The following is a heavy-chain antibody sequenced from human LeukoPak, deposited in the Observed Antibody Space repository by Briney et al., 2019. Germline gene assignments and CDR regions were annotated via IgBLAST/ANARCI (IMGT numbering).Heavy chain of an antibody. V-gene: IGHV3-48*04. J-gene: IGHJ5*02. CDR3: ARGWFDT. CDR2: ISSSGSII. Sequence: QSGGSLRLSCAASGFSFSSYTMNWVRQAPGKGLEWVSYISSSGSIIYSADSVKGRFTISRDNAKNSLYLQMNSLRAEDTAVYYCARGWFDTWGQGTLVTVSS. CDR1: GFSFSSYT.